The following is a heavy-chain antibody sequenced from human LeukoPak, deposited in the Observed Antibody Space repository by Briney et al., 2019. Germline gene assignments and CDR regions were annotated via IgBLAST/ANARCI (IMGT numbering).Heavy chain of an antibody. CDR2: IYYSGNT. CDR3: ARDSSGSYYRVFDY. V-gene: IGHV4-61*03. CDR1: GGSVNSGSHY. J-gene: IGHJ4*02. D-gene: IGHD3-10*01. Sequence: PSETLSLTCSVFGGSVNSGSHYWSWIRQPPGKGLEWIGYIYYSGNTNYNPSLKSRVTMSIDTSNNYFSLNLTSVTAADTAVYYCARDSSGSYYRVFDYWGQGTLVTVSS.